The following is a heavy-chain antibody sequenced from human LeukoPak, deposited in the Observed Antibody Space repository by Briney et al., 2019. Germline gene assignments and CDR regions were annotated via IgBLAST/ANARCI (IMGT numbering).Heavy chain of an antibody. J-gene: IGHJ4*02. CDR3: ARGRRYRSGGSCHYFDY. D-gene: IGHD2-15*01. CDR2: IISRGTTI. V-gene: IGHV3-48*01. Sequence: PGGSLRLSCAASGFTFSDYSMNWVRQSPGKGLEWVSYIISRGTTIYYADSVKGRFTFSRDNAKDSLYLQMNSLRAEDTAVYYCARGRRYRSGGSCHYFDYWGQGTLVSASS. CDR1: GFTFSDYS.